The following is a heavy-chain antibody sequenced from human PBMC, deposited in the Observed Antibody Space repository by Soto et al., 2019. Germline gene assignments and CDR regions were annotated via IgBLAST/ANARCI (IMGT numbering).Heavy chain of an antibody. V-gene: IGHV1-69*01. J-gene: IGHJ6*02. D-gene: IGHD2-21*02. CDR1: GGTFSSYA. CDR2: IIPIFGTA. CDR3: ARDLPPPAYCGGHCLYYYYGMDV. Sequence: QVQLVQSGAEVKKPGSSVKVSCKASGGTFSSYAISWVRQAPGQGLEWMGGIIPIFGTANYAQKFQGRVTITADESPSTAYMELSSLRSEDTVVYYCARDLPPPAYCGGHCLYYYYGMDVWGQGTTVTVSS.